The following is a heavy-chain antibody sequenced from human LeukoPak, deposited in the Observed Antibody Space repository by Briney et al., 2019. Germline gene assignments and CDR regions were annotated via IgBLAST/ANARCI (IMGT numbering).Heavy chain of an antibody. CDR2: MNPNSGNT. V-gene: IGHV1-8*01. CDR3: ARGGSYCSSTSCYDAFDI. D-gene: IGHD2-2*01. J-gene: IGHJ3*02. Sequence: GASVKVSCKASGYTFTSYDINWVRQATGQGLEWMGWMNPNSGNTGYAQKFQGRVTMTRNTSISTAYMELSSLRSEDTAVYYCARGGSYCSSTSCYDAFDIWGQGTMVTVSS. CDR1: GYTFTSYD.